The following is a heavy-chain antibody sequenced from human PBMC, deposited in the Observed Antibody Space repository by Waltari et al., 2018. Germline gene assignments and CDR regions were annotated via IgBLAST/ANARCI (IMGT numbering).Heavy chain of an antibody. J-gene: IGHJ4*02. D-gene: IGHD6-13*01. CDR2: IRSKPNNYAT. Sequence: EVQVVESGGGLVQPGGSLKLHCATSGFTFSGSTIHWVRQTSGKGLEWIGRIRSKPNNYATRYTASVEGRFTISRDDSENTAYLQMSSLMTEDTAVYYCTGGAVTGTDFWGQGTLVTVSS. CDR3: TGGAVTGTDF. CDR1: GFTFSGST. V-gene: IGHV3-73*01.